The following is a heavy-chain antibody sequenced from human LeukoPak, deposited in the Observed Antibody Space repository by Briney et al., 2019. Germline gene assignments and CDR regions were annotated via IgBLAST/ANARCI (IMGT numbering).Heavy chain of an antibody. J-gene: IGHJ1*01. CDR1: GLTFSSYW. CDR2: IKQDGSEK. Sequence: PGGSLRLSCAASGLTFSSYWMSWVRQAPGKGLEWVANIKQDGSEKYYADSVKGRFTISRDNAKSTVYLQMNSLRAEDTAVYYCLSCINPPCYEFWGQGAPVTVSS. D-gene: IGHD2-2*01. CDR3: LSCINPPCYEF. V-gene: IGHV3-7*01.